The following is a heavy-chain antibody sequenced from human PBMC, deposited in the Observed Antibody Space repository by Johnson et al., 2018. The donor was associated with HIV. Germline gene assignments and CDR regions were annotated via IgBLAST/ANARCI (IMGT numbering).Heavy chain of an antibody. J-gene: IGHJ3*01. CDR3: AKGEAQEGWIQLWSYAFDF. CDR1: GFTFSSYA. D-gene: IGHD5-18*01. V-gene: IGHV3-30-3*01. CDR2: ISYDGSNK. Sequence: QVQLVESGGGVVQPGRSLRLSCAASGFTFSSYAMHWVRQAPGKGLEWVAVISYDGSNKYYADSVKGRFTISRDNSRNMLFLQMSNLRTEETAVYYCAKGEAQEGWIQLWSYAFDFWGRGTMVTVSS.